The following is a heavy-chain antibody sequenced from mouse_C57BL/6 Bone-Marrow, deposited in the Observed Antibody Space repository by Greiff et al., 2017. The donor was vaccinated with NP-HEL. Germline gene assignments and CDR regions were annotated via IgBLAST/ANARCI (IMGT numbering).Heavy chain of an antibody. CDR1: GYTFTDYN. CDR2: INPNHCGT. Sequence: EVQLQQSGPELVKPGASVKMSCKASGYTFTDYNMHWVKQSHGKSLEWIGYINPNHCGTSYNPTFKGKATLTVKKSSSTAYMELRSLTSEDSAVYYCARRQLRLRWYAMDYWGQGTSVTPSS. CDR3: ARRQLRLRWYAMDY. D-gene: IGHD3-2*02. V-gene: IGHV1-22*01. J-gene: IGHJ4*01.